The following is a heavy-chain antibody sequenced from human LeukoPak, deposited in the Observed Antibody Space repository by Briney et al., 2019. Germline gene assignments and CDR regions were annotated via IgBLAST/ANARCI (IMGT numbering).Heavy chain of an antibody. CDR2: IHQNGGTE. J-gene: IGHJ4*02. CDR1: GFTVSNYW. V-gene: IGHV3-7*01. CDR3: ARDLAARHPFDY. Sequence: PGGSLRLSCAASGFTVSNYWMSWVRQAPGEGLEWVACIHQNGGTEYYVDSVKGRFAISRDNAKNSLYLQMNSLRAEDTAVYYCARDLAARHPFDYWGQGTLVTVSS. D-gene: IGHD6-6*01.